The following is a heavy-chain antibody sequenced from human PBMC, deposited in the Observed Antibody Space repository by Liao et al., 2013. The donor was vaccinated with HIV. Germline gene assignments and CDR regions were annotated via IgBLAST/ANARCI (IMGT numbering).Heavy chain of an antibody. CDR3: ARGTVVTPDYYYYYMDV. V-gene: IGHV4-59*01. Sequence: QLQLQESGPGLVKPSETLSLTCTVSGGSISSYYWSWIRQPPGKGLEWIGYIYYSGSTNYNPSLKSRVTISVETSKNQFSLKLSSVTAADTAVYYCARGTVVTPDYYYYYMDVWGKGTTVTVSS. CDR1: GGSISSYY. D-gene: IGHD4-23*01. CDR2: IYYSGST. J-gene: IGHJ6*03.